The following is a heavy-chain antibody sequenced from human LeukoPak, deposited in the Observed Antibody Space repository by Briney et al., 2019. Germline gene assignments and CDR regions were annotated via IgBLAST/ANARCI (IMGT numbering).Heavy chain of an antibody. V-gene: IGHV3-23*01. J-gene: IGHJ4*02. CDR3: AKDRITGTPYYFDY. Sequence: GGSLRLSRAASGFTFSSYAMSWVRQAPGKGLEWVLGISASGGSSYYADSVKGRFTISRDNSKSTLYLQMDSLRAEDTAVYYCAKDRITGTPYYFDYWGQGTLVTVSS. CDR2: ISASGGSS. D-gene: IGHD1-20*01. CDR1: GFTFSSYA.